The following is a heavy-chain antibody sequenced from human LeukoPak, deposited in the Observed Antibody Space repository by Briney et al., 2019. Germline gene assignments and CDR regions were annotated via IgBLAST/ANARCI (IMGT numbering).Heavy chain of an antibody. Sequence: PSETLSLTCTVSGGSISSYYWSWIRQPAGKGLEWIGRIYTSGSTNYNPSLKSRVTMSVDTSKNQFSLKLSSVTAADTAVYYCARDYYDSSGRANWFDPWGQGTLVTVSS. V-gene: IGHV4-4*07. CDR3: ARDYYDSSGRANWFDP. J-gene: IGHJ5*02. D-gene: IGHD3-22*01. CDR2: IYTSGST. CDR1: GGSISSYY.